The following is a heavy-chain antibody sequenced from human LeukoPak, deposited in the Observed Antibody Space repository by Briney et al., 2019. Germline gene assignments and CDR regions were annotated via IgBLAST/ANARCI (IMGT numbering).Heavy chain of an antibody. CDR1: GYTFTGYY. D-gene: IGHD3-22*01. V-gene: IGHV1-2*02. CDR2: INPNSGGT. J-gene: IGHJ6*02. Sequence: ASVKVSCKASGYTFTGYYMHWVRQAPGQGLEWMGWINPNSGGTNYAQKFQGRVTMTRDTSISTAYMELSRLRSDDTAVYYCARDLGDSSGYRSYYYGMDVWGHGTTVTVSS. CDR3: ARDLGDSSGYRSYYYGMDV.